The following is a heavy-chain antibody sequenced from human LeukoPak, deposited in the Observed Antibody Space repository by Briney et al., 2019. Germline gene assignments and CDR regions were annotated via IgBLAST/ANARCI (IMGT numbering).Heavy chain of an antibody. V-gene: IGHV3-30*18. CDR1: GFTFSSYG. CDR2: ISYDGSNK. J-gene: IGHJ4*02. CDR3: AKGYSGYLDY. Sequence: PGGSLRLSCAASGFTFSSYGMHWVRQAPGKGLEWVAVISYDGSNKHYADSVKGRFTISRDNSKNTLHLQMNSLRAEDTAVYYCAKGYSGYLDYWGQGTLVTVSS. D-gene: IGHD1-26*01.